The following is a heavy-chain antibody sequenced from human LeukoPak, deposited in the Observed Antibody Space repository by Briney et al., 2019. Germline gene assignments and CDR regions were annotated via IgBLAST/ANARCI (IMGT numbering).Heavy chain of an antibody. Sequence: PSETLSLTCTVSGGSISSGGYYWSWIRQHPGKGLEWIGYIYYSGSTYYNPSLKSRVTISVDTSKNQFSLKLSSVTAADTAVYYCARGEESYYDFWSGYYSGWFDPWGQGTLATVSS. D-gene: IGHD3-3*01. CDR3: ARGEESYYDFWSGYYSGWFDP. V-gene: IGHV4-31*03. CDR1: GGSISSGGYY. J-gene: IGHJ5*02. CDR2: IYYSGST.